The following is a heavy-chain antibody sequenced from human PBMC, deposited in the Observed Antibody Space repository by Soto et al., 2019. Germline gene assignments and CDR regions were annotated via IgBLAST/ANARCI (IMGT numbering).Heavy chain of an antibody. Sequence: VQLVESGGGVVQPGRSLRLSCAASGFRFSLHGMHWVRQAPGKGLEWMVVISNDGNTKYYADSVKGRFTISRDNSKNTLYLQMNSLRSEDTAVYYCAKDREDTAMVLGSWGQGTLVTVSS. CDR1: GFRFSLHG. V-gene: IGHV3-30*18. CDR3: AKDREDTAMVLGS. D-gene: IGHD5-18*01. J-gene: IGHJ4*02. CDR2: ISNDGNTK.